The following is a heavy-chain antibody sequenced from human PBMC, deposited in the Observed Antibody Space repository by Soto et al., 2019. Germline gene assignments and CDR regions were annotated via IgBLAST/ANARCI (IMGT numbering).Heavy chain of an antibody. V-gene: IGHV4-59*01. CDR3: ARVLFGSNCWFDP. CDR1: GGSISSYY. CDR2: IYYSGST. Sequence: QVQLQESGPGLVKPSETLSLTCTVSGGSISSYYWSWIRQPPGKGLEWIGYIYYSGSTNYNPSLRSPVTVSVDTSKNQCSLKLSSVTAPDTAVYYCARVLFGSNCWFDPWGQGTLVTVSS. D-gene: IGHD3-16*01. J-gene: IGHJ5*02.